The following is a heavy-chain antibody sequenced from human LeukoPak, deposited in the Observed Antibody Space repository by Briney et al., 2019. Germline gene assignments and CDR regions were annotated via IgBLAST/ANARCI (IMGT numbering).Heavy chain of an antibody. CDR3: ARLSAYYYGSFFYYYMDV. V-gene: IGHV3-11*04. J-gene: IGHJ6*03. Sequence: PGGSLRLSCAASGFTFSNAWMNWVRQAPGKGLEWVSYISSSGSTIYYADSVKGRFTISRDNAKNSVYLHMNSLRAEDTALYYCARLSAYYYGSFFYYYMDVWGKGTTVTVSS. D-gene: IGHD3-10*01. CDR2: ISSSGSTI. CDR1: GFTFSNAW.